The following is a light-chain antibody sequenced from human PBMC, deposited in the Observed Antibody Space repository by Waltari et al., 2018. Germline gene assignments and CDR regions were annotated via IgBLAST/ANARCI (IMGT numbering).Light chain of an antibody. V-gene: IGLV2-8*01. CDR3: SSCTGSNNSLV. J-gene: IGLJ3*02. Sequence: QSALTQPPSASGSPGQSVPISCTGTSSDVGAYHFVSWHQPHPGKPPNLRICEVSKRPSGVPDRFSGSKSGNTASLIVSGLQAEDEADYYCSSCTGSNNSLVFGGGTKLTVL. CDR1: SSDVGAYHF. CDR2: EVS.